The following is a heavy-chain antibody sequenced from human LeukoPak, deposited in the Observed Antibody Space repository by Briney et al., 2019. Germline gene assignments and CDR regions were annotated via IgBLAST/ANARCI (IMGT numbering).Heavy chain of an antibody. D-gene: IGHD6-25*01. CDR2: INPNSGGT. Sequence: ASVKVSCKASGYTFTGYFLHWVRQAPGQGLESMGWINPNSGGTNYAQKFQGRVTMTRDTSISAAYMDLSSLRFDDTAVYYCARVSSASGAFDIWGQGTMVTVSS. CDR3: ARVSSASGAFDI. J-gene: IGHJ3*02. CDR1: GYTFTGYF. V-gene: IGHV1-2*02.